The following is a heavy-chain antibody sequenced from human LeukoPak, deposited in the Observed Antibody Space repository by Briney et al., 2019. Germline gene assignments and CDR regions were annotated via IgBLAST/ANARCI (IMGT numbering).Heavy chain of an antibody. CDR3: ARARFGEPYDAYL. CDR1: GFSSSDHY. D-gene: IGHD3-10*01. CDR2: VSSTGTTI. J-gene: IGHJ3*01. V-gene: IGHV3-11*01. Sequence: AVSLRLSCAASGFSSSDHYLSWIRQAPGKGQEWLASVSSTGTTISYADSVKGRFTMSTYDATNSLFLHMTSLRGEDTALYYCARARFGEPYDAYLWGQGTMVTVSS.